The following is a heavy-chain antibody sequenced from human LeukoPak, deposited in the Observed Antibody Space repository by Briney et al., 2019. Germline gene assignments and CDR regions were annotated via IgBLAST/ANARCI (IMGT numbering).Heavy chain of an antibody. J-gene: IGHJ4*02. CDR2: ISYDGSNK. Sequence: PGGSLRLSCAASGFTFSSYAMHWVRQAPGKGLEWVAVISYDGSNKYYADSVKGRFTISRDNSKNTLYLQMNSLRAEDTAVYYCAKARIAVGYFDYWGQGTLVTVSS. D-gene: IGHD6-19*01. CDR3: AKARIAVGYFDY. CDR1: GFTFSSYA. V-gene: IGHV3-30*04.